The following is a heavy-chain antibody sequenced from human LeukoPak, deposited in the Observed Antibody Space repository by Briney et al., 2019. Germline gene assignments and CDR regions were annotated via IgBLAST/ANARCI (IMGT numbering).Heavy chain of an antibody. D-gene: IGHD4-23*01. CDR2: IRSDGIST. CDR1: GFTFSTYW. J-gene: IGHJ5*02. Sequence: PGGSLRLSCVASGFTFSTYWMHWVRQAPGKGLVWVSRIRSDGISTGYADSVKGRFTISRDNAKNTLYLQMNSLRAEDTAVYYCARDRDYGGNWFDPWGRGTLVTVSS. CDR3: ARDRDYGGNWFDP. V-gene: IGHV3-74*01.